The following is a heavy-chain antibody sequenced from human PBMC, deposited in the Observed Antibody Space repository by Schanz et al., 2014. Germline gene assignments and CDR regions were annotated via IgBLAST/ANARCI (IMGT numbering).Heavy chain of an antibody. D-gene: IGHD4-17*01. CDR2: INPSGGST. J-gene: IGHJ4*02. CDR1: GYTFTSYY. V-gene: IGHV1-46*01. Sequence: QVQLVQSGAEVKKPGASVRVSCKASGYTFTSYYMHWVRQAPGQGLEWMGIINPSGGSTSYAQKFQGRVTMTRDTSLKTAYMEMTDLKFEDAGLYYCAIHYGDRPLWGQGTLSAVSS. CDR3: AIHYGDRPL.